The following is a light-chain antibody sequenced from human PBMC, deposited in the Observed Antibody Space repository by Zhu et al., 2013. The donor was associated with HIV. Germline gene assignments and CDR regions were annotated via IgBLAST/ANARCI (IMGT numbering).Light chain of an antibody. CDR1: QDIRNH. CDR2: AAS. J-gene: IGKJ1*01. CDR3: QQYTNFPWT. V-gene: IGKV1-17*02. Sequence: DIQMTQSPSSLSASVGDRVTITCRASQDIRNHLAWYQQKPGKAPKLLIYAASTLQSGVPSRFGGRGSGTEFTLTIANLQPDDFATYYCQQYTNFPWTFGQGTKVEI.